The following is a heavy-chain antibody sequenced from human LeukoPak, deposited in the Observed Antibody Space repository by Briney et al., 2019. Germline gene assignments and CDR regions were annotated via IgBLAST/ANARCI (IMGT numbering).Heavy chain of an antibody. CDR1: GFTFSGYA. CDR2: ISGSGGST. Sequence: GGSLRLSCAASGFTFSGYAMSWVRQAPGKGLEWVSAISGSGGSTYYADSVKGRFTISRDNSKNSLYLQMNSLRAEDTAVYYCARGVYGSGSYGDYWGQGTLVTVSS. D-gene: IGHD3-10*01. J-gene: IGHJ4*02. CDR3: ARGVYGSGSYGDY. V-gene: IGHV3-23*01.